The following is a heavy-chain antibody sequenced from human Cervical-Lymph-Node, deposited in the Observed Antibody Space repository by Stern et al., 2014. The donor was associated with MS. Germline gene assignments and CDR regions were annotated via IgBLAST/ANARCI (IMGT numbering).Heavy chain of an antibody. Sequence: VQLQESGPGLVKPSGTLSLTCDVSGGSISSSNWWSWVRQPPGKGLKGVGEIYGSGGTNYHPSLKSRVTISIDKSKTQVSLKLTSVTAADTAVYYCARGHLWFEDYWGQGALVTVSS. D-gene: IGHD3-10*01. J-gene: IGHJ4*02. CDR3: ARGHLWFEDY. CDR2: IYGSGGT. V-gene: IGHV4-4*02. CDR1: GGSISSSNW.